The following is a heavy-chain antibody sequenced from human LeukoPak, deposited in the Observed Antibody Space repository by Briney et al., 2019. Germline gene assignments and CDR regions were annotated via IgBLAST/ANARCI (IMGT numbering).Heavy chain of an antibody. J-gene: IGHJ4*02. D-gene: IGHD3-10*01. Sequence: GGSLRLSCAASGFTFSSYGMHWVRQAPGKGLEWVAFIRYDGSNKYYTDSVKGRFTISRDNSKNTLYLQMNSLRAEDTAVYYCAKDSESLLWFGEHRSPFDYWGQGTLVTVSS. CDR2: IRYDGSNK. V-gene: IGHV3-30*02. CDR1: GFTFSSYG. CDR3: AKDSESLLWFGEHRSPFDY.